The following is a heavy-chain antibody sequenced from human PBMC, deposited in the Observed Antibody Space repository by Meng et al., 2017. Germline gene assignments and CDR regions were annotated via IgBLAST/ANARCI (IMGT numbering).Heavy chain of an antibody. V-gene: IGHV1-2*02. D-gene: IGHD6-13*01. CDR3: ARDRNGSSWRLDY. Sequence: ASVKVSCKASGYTFTGYYMHWVRQAPGQGLEWMGWINPNSGGTNYAQKFQGRVTMTRDTSTSTVYMELSSLRSEDTAVYYCARDRNGSSWRLDYWGQGTLVTRLL. CDR2: INPNSGGT. CDR1: GYTFTGYY. J-gene: IGHJ4*02.